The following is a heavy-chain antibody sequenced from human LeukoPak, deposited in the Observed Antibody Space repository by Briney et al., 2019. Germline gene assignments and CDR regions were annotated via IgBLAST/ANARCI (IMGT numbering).Heavy chain of an antibody. Sequence: ASVKVSCKVSGYTLTELSMHWVRQAPGKGLEWMGGFDPEDGETIYAQKFQGRVTITADESTSTAYMELSSLRSEDTAVYYCASVIYSSFNYYYYGMDVWGQGTTVTVSS. J-gene: IGHJ6*02. V-gene: IGHV1-24*01. D-gene: IGHD2/OR15-2a*01. CDR3: ASVIYSSFNYYYYGMDV. CDR2: FDPEDGET. CDR1: GYTLTELS.